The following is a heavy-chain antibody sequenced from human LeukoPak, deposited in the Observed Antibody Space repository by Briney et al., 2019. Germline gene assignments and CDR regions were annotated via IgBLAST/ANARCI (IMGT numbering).Heavy chain of an antibody. J-gene: IGHJ6*02. Sequence: ASVKVSCKGSGYTFSGYYMHWVRQAPGQGLEWMGWINPNSGTTNYAQKFQGRVTITADESTSTAYMELSSLRSEDTAVYYCARSSGGYSGYDYVPGYYYYGMDVWGQGTTVTVSS. CDR2: INPNSGTT. D-gene: IGHD5-12*01. CDR1: GYTFSGYY. CDR3: ARSSGGYSGYDYVPGYYYYGMDV. V-gene: IGHV1-2*02.